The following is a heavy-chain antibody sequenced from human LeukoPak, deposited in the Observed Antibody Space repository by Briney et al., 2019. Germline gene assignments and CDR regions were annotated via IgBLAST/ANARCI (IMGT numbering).Heavy chain of an antibody. Sequence: PSETLSLTCAVYGGSFSGHYWSWIRQPPGKGLEWIGEINHSGSTNYNPSLKSRVTISVDTSKNQFSRKLSSVTAADTAVYYCARAYLSSSSSSFDYWGQGTLVTVSS. V-gene: IGHV4-34*01. J-gene: IGHJ4*02. D-gene: IGHD6-13*01. CDR2: INHSGST. CDR1: GGSFSGHY. CDR3: ARAYLSSSSSSFDY.